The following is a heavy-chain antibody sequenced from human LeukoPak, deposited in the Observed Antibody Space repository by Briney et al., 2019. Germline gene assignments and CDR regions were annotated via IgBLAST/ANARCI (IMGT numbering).Heavy chain of an antibody. Sequence: SETLSLTCTVSGGSISNYYWSWIRQPPGKGLEWIGYIYYSGGTYYNPSLKSRVTISVDTSKNQFSLKLSSVTPADTAVYYCARPVITAAGLFEYWGQGILVTVSS. D-gene: IGHD6-13*01. J-gene: IGHJ4*02. CDR1: GGSISNYY. V-gene: IGHV4-59*01. CDR3: ARPVITAAGLFEY. CDR2: IYYSGGT.